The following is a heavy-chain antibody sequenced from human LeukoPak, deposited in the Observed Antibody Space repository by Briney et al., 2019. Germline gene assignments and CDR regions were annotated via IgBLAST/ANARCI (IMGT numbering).Heavy chain of an antibody. CDR1: GYTFTDYY. D-gene: IGHD4-23*01. CDR3: ATAVATTEIDY. CDR2: VDPEDGET. J-gene: IGHJ4*02. Sequence: ASVRISCKVSGYTFTDYYMHWVQQAPGKGLEWMGLVDPEDGETIYAEKFQGRVAITADTSTDTAYMELSGLRSEDTAVYYCATAVATTEIDYWGQGTLVTVSS. V-gene: IGHV1-69-2*01.